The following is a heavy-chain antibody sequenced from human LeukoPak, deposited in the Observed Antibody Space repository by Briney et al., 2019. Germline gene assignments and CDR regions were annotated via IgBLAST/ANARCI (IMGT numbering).Heavy chain of an antibody. D-gene: IGHD5-12*01. CDR1: GFTFTTYT. CDR2: ISSSSSYI. CDR3: ARVGSGYGIDY. J-gene: IGHJ4*02. Sequence: GGSLRLSCAASGFTFTTYTMNWVRQAPGKGLEWVSSISSSSSYIYYADSVKGRFTISRDNAKNSLYLQMNSPRAEDTAVYYCARVGSGYGIDYWGQGTLVTVSS. V-gene: IGHV3-21*01.